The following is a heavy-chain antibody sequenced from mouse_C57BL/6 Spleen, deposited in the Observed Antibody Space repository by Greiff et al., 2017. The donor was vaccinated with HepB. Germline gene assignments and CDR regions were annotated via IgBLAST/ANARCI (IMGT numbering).Heavy chain of an antibody. CDR1: GFTFSDYY. CDR3: ARDQDGYYSFAY. D-gene: IGHD2-3*01. J-gene: IGHJ3*01. CDR2: INYDGSST. V-gene: IGHV5-16*01. Sequence: EVQRVESEGGLVQPGSSMKLSCTASGFTFSDYYMAWVRQVPEKGLEWVANINYDGSSTYYLDSLKSRFIISRDNAKNILYLQMSSLKSEDTATYYCARDQDGYYSFAYWGQGTLVTVSA.